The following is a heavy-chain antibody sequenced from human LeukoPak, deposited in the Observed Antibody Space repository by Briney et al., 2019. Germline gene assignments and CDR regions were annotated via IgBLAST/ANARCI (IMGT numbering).Heavy chain of an antibody. V-gene: IGHV1-18*01. CDR1: GYNFTSYG. CDR2: ISAYNGNT. J-gene: IGHJ4*02. CDR3: TRELGDYLWGSFRYAGIREGVRFDY. Sequence: ASVKVSCTASGYNFTSYGITWVRQAPGQGLEWMGWISAYNGNTNYAQKLQGRVTMTTDTSTSTAYMELRSLRSDDTAVYYCTRELGDYLWGSFRYAGIREGVRFDYWGQGTLVSVSS. D-gene: IGHD3-16*02.